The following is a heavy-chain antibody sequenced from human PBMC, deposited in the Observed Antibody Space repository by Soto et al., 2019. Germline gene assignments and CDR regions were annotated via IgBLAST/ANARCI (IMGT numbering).Heavy chain of an antibody. V-gene: IGHV1-8*01. Sequence: ASVKVSCKASGYTFTSYDINWVRQATGQGLEWMGWMNPNSGNTGYAQKFQGRVTMTRNTSISTAYMELSSLRSEDTAVYYCARYPYCSSTSCLLRGRKQNYYMDVWGKGTTVTVSS. CDR2: MNPNSGNT. D-gene: IGHD2-2*01. CDR1: GYTFTSYD. J-gene: IGHJ6*03. CDR3: ARYPYCSSTSCLLRGRKQNYYMDV.